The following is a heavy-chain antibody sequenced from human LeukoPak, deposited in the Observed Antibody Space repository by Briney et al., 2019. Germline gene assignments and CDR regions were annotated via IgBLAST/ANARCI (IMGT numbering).Heavy chain of an antibody. V-gene: IGHV4-34*01. D-gene: IGHD5-24*01. CDR2: INHSGST. Sequence: PSETLSLTCAVYGGSFSGYYWSWIRQPPGKGLEWIGEINHSGSTNYNPSLKSRVTMSVDTSKNQFSLKLSSVTAADTAVYYCARQGNGYHFDYWGQGTLVTVSS. CDR3: ARQGNGYHFDY. J-gene: IGHJ4*02. CDR1: GGSFSGYY.